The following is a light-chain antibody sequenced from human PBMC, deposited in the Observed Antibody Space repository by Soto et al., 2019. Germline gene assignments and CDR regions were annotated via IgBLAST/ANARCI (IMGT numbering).Light chain of an antibody. J-gene: IGLJ2*01. Sequence: QLVLTQPPSVSGARGQRVTISCTGSSSNTGAGYDVHWYQQVPGTAPKLLIFGNSNRPSGVPDRFSGSKSGTSASLAITGLQAEDEADYYCQSYDSTLSVVFGGGTKLTVL. CDR1: SSNTGAGYD. V-gene: IGLV1-40*01. CDR2: GNS. CDR3: QSYDSTLSVV.